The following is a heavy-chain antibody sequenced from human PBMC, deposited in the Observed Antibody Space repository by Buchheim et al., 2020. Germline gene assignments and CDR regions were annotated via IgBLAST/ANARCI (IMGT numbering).Heavy chain of an antibody. CDR2: IGASNDYT. D-gene: IGHD2-2*01. CDR3: ARDPKEVPAATYYYYYYGMDV. V-gene: IGHV1-18*01. J-gene: IGHJ6*02. Sequence: QVHLVQSGAEVKKPGASVKVSCKASGYAFVNYGVSWVRQAPGQGLEWLGWIGASNDYTNYAQKFQDRVTMTIDTSTSTAHLELRSLRSDDTAVYYCARDPKEVPAATYYYYYYGMDVWGQGTT. CDR1: GYAFVNYG.